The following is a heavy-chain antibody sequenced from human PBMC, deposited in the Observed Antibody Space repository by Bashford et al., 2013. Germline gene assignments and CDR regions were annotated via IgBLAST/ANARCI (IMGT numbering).Heavy chain of an antibody. CDR1: GDSINSGSLY. CDR3: ARVFSDCTTVPCYKGYFDS. J-gene: IGHJ4*02. D-gene: IGHD2-8*01. V-gene: IGHV4-61*01. Sequence: SETLSLTCTVSGDSINSGSLYWSWIRLPPGKGLEWIGYIYYSGSTYYTPSLKSRVTMSVDTSKNQFSLKLYSVNAADTAVYYCARVFSDCTTVPCYKGYFDSWGQGILVTVSS. CDR2: IYYSGST.